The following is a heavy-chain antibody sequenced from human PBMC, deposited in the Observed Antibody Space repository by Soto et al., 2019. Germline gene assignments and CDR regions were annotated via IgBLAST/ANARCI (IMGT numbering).Heavy chain of an antibody. CDR1: GFTFSDYY. CDR3: ARDPYSNYASYWFDP. J-gene: IGHJ5*02. Sequence: VQLVESGGGLVKPGGSLRLSCAASGFTFSDYYMSWIRQAPGKGLEWIAYISDRGSPIYYADSVKGRFTISRDNAEDSLYLQMNSLRAEDTAVYYCARDPYSNYASYWFDPWGQGTLVTVSS. D-gene: IGHD4-4*01. V-gene: IGHV3-11*01. CDR2: ISDRGSPI.